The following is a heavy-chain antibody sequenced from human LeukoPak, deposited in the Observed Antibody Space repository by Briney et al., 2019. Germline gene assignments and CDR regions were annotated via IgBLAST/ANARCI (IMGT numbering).Heavy chain of an antibody. CDR3: ARMMSIPVAGHRPLFDY. J-gene: IGHJ4*02. V-gene: IGHV1-18*01. D-gene: IGHD6-19*01. Sequence: ASVKVSCKASGYTFISYGINWVRQAPGQGLEWMGWISAYNGNTNYAQKLQDRVTMTTGTSTSTAYMELRSLRSDDTAVYYCARMMSIPVAGHRPLFDYWGQGTLVTVSS. CDR1: GYTFISYG. CDR2: ISAYNGNT.